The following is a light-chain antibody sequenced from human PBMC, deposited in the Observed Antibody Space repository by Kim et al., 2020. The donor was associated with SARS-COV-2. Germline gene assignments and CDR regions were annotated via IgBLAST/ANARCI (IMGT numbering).Light chain of an antibody. J-gene: IGKJ2*01. CDR3: QQYGASPLST. Sequence: PGESATLSCRASQSVTGNYLAWYQQRPGQAPRLLIYDASSRATGIPDRFSGSGSGTDFTLTISRLEPEDFAVYYCQQYGASPLSTFGQGTKVDIK. CDR2: DAS. CDR1: QSVTGNY. V-gene: IGKV3-20*01.